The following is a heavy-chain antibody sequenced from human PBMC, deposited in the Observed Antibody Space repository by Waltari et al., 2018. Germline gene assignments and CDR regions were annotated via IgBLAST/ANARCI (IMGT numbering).Heavy chain of an antibody. D-gene: IGHD3-9*01. J-gene: IGHJ3*02. Sequence: QVQLQESGPGLVKPSGTLSLTCAVSGGSISSSNWWSWVRQPPGQGLEWIGEIYHSGSTNYNPSLKSRVTISVDKSKNQFSLKLSSVTAADTAVYYCARVHYDILTGLDHDAFDIWGQGTMVTVSS. CDR2: IYHSGST. V-gene: IGHV4-4*02. CDR3: ARVHYDILTGLDHDAFDI. CDR1: GGSISSSNW.